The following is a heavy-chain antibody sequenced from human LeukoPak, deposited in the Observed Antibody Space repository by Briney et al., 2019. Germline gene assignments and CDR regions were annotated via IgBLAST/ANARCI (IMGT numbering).Heavy chain of an antibody. CDR3: ARDWQPGYSSGWYSG. D-gene: IGHD6-19*01. CDR2: ISAYNGNT. J-gene: IGHJ4*02. V-gene: IGHV1-18*01. Sequence: GASVKVSCKASGYTFTSYGISWVRRAPGQGLEWMGWISAYNGNTNYAQKLQGRVTMTTDTSTSTAYMELRSLRSDDTAVYYCARDWQPGYSSGWYSGWGQGTLVTVSS. CDR1: GYTFTSYG.